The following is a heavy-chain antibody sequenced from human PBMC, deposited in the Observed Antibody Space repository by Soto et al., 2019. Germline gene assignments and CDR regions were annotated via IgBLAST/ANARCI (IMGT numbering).Heavy chain of an antibody. D-gene: IGHD2-8*01. CDR1: GGSISSYY. CDR3: ARRTEYCTNGVCYTAHFDY. CDR2: IYYSGST. Sequence: PSETLSLTCTVSGGSISSYYWSWIRQPPGKGLEWIGYIYYSGSTNYNPSLKSRVTISVDTSKNQFSLKLSSVTAADTAVYYCARRTEYCTNGVCYTAHFDYWGQGTLVTVSS. J-gene: IGHJ4*02. V-gene: IGHV4-59*08.